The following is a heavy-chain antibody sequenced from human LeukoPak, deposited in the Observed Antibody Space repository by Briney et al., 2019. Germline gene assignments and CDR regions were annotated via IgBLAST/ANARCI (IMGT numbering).Heavy chain of an antibody. Sequence: GGSLGLSCAASGFTFSSYGMHWVRQAPGKGLEWVAVISYDGSNKYYADSVKGRFTISRDNSKNTLYLQMNSLRAEDTAVYYCAKDPPHTNLVGQASDYWGQGTLVTVSS. CDR1: GFTFSSYG. CDR2: ISYDGSNK. CDR3: AKDPPHTNLVGQASDY. V-gene: IGHV3-30*18. D-gene: IGHD6-6*01. J-gene: IGHJ4*02.